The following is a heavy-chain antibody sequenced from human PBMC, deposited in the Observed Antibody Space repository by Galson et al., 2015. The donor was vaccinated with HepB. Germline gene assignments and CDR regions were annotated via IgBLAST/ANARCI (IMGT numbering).Heavy chain of an antibody. D-gene: IGHD3-22*01. V-gene: IGHV1-69*13. CDR1: GGTFSSYA. J-gene: IGHJ4*02. CDR2: ITPIFGTP. CDR3: ANVSGYYGSFDY. Sequence: SVKVSCKASGGTFSSYAINWVRQAPGQGLEWMGGITPIFGTPKYAQSFQGRVTISADESTSTAYMELSSLSSEDTAVYYCANVSGYYGSFDYWGQGTLVTVSS.